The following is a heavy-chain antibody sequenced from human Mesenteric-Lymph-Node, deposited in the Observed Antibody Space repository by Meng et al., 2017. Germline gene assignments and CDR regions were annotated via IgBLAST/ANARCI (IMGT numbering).Heavy chain of an antibody. D-gene: IGHD4-17*01. V-gene: IGHV4-34*01. Sequence: VQLQEWGAGLLEPSGTLSLTCAGYGGSFSGYYWSWIRQPPGKGLEWIGEINHSGSTNYNPSLKSRVTISVDTSKNQFSLKLSSVTAADTAVYFCARTNYGDYNWLDPWGQGTLVTVSS. CDR2: INHSGST. CDR3: ARTNYGDYNWLDP. J-gene: IGHJ5*02. CDR1: GGSFSGYY.